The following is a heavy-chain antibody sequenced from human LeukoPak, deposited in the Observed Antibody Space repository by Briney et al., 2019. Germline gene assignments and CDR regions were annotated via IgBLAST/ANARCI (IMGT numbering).Heavy chain of an antibody. Sequence: EASVKVSCKASGGTFSSYAISWVRQAPGQGLEWMGGIIPIFGTANYAQKFQGRVTITTDESTSTAYMELSSLRSEDTAVYYCARVWVAAAWAGYYYYMDVWGKGTTVTVSS. J-gene: IGHJ6*03. CDR3: ARVWVAAAWAGYYYYMDV. CDR1: GGTFSSYA. V-gene: IGHV1-69*05. D-gene: IGHD6-13*01. CDR2: IIPIFGTA.